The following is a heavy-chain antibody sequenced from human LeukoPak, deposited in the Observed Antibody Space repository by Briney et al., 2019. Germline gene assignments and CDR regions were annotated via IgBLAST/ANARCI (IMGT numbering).Heavy chain of an antibody. Sequence: GSLRPSCAASGFTFSDHFLDWVRQAPGKGLEWVGRTRNKANSYITEYAASVKGRFTISRDDSKNSLYLQMSSLKTDDTAMYYCASIRGTFGYWGQGTLVTVSS. CDR1: GFTFSDHF. CDR3: ASIRGTFGY. CDR2: TRNKANSYIT. V-gene: IGHV3-72*01. J-gene: IGHJ4*02. D-gene: IGHD1-26*01.